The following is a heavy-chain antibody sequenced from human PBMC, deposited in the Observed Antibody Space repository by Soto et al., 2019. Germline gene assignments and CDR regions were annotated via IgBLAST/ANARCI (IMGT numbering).Heavy chain of an antibody. J-gene: IGHJ3*02. V-gene: IGHV1-24*01. D-gene: IGHD2-15*01. Sequence: ASVQLSGPVSWYTLADLSPRWVPQAPADGLDWMGGFDPEDGETIYAQKFQGRVTMTEDTSTDTAYMELSSLKSDDTAVYYCATELGYCSGGSCYSGGAFDRWGQGTMVTVS. CDR3: ATELGYCSGGSCYSGGAFDR. CDR2: FDPEDGET. CDR1: WYTLADLS.